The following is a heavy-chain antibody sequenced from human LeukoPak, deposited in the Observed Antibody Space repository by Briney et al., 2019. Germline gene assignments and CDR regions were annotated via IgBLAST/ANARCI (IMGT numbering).Heavy chain of an antibody. Sequence: GASVKVSCKASGYTFTGYYMHWVRQAPGQGLEWMGWINPNSGGTNYAQKFQGRVTMTRDTSISTAYMELTRLRSDDTAVYYCARDNGDYCFDYWGQGTLVSVSS. J-gene: IGHJ4*02. V-gene: IGHV1-2*02. CDR1: GYTFTGYY. CDR2: INPNSGGT. D-gene: IGHD4-17*01. CDR3: ARDNGDYCFDY.